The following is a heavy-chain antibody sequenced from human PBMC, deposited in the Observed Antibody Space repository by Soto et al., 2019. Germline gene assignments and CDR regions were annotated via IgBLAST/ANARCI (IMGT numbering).Heavy chain of an antibody. D-gene: IGHD6-13*01. CDR3: TTIGSSWGA. CDR2: IKSKTAGGTI. CDR1: RFTFSNAW. V-gene: IGHV3-15*07. J-gene: IGHJ1*01. Sequence: EVQLVESGGGLVKPGGSLRLSCAASRFTFSNAWMHWVRQAPGKGLEWVGRIKSKTAGGTIDYAAPVKGRFTISRDDSKNTLFLQMNSLKTEDTAMDYCTTIGSSWGAWGQGTLVTVSS.